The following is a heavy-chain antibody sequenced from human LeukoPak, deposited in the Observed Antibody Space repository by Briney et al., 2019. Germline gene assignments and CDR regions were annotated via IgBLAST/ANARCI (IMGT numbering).Heavy chain of an antibody. D-gene: IGHD3-3*01. CDR1: GYTFTSYD. Sequence: GASVKVSCKASGYTFTSYDINWVRQATAQGLEWMGWRNPNSGNTGYAQKFQGRVTMTRNTSISTAYMELSSLRSEDTAVYYCARGSGMTIFGVVIPAIDYWGQGTLVTVSS. CDR3: ARGSGMTIFGVVIPAIDY. CDR2: RNPNSGNT. J-gene: IGHJ4*02. V-gene: IGHV1-8*01.